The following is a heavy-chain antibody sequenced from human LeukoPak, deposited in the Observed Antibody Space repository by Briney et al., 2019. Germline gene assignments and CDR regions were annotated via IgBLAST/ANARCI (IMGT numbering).Heavy chain of an antibody. Sequence: PGRSLRLSCAASGFAFNTYAMHWVRQAPGQGLEWVALIWHDGSHKFYSNSVRGQFTISRDNSKNTVSLQMNILRPEDTAVYYCAREIFSSGSYRDFWGRGTLVSVSS. V-gene: IGHV3-33*01. CDR2: IWHDGSHK. CDR1: GFAFNTYA. CDR3: AREIFSSGSYRDF. J-gene: IGHJ4*02. D-gene: IGHD3-10*01.